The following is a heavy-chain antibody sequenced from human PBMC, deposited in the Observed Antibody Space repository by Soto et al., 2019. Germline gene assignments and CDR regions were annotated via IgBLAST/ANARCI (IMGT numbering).Heavy chain of an antibody. CDR2: IHYSGST. V-gene: IGHV4-59*01. J-gene: IGHJ3*02. CDR3: ARDSTYRGAFDI. D-gene: IGHD3-16*02. Sequence: SETLSLTCTVSGGSISSYYWTWIRQPPGKGLEWIGYIHYSGSTNYNPSLKSRVTISVDTSKNHFSLKLSSVSAADTAVYYVARDSTYRGAFDIWGQGTMVTVSS. CDR1: GGSISSYY.